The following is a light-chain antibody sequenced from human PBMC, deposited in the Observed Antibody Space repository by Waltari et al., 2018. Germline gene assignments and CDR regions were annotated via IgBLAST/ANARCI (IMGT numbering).Light chain of an antibody. Sequence: SYVLTQPPSVSVAPGRTARITCGGNKIGSKSVHWYQQKPGQAPVLVVYDDTDRPSGIPERFSGSTSGNTATLTISRVEAGDEADYYCQVWDSSSDRVFGGGTKLTVL. CDR2: DDT. V-gene: IGLV3-21*02. CDR1: KIGSKS. J-gene: IGLJ3*02. CDR3: QVWDSSSDRV.